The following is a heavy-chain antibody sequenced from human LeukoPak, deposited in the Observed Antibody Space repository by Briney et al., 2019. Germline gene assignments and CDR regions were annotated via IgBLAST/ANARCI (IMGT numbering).Heavy chain of an antibody. J-gene: IGHJ6*02. CDR3: ARIGTTTRGPAGLDV. CDR2: IASGGGDNR. V-gene: IGHV3-48*03. Sequence: PGGSLRLSCAASGFTFSSYEMDWGRQAPGQGLGWVSYIASGGGDNRLYSESVKRRFTISRDNAKNSLYLHMNTLRAEDTGVYYWARIGTTTRGPAGLDVWGQGTTVTVSS. D-gene: IGHD2/OR15-2a*01. CDR1: GFTFSSYE.